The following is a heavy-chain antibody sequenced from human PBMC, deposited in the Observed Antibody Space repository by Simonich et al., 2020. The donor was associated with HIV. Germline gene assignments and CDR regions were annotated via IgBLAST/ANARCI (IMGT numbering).Heavy chain of an antibody. CDR3: VRVAFGVAPGAFDI. V-gene: IGHV5-51*03. D-gene: IGHD3-3*01. J-gene: IGHJ3*02. Sequence: EVQLVQSGAEVKKPGESLKISCKGSGYSFTSYWIGWVRQMPGGGREWVGRIYPGDSDTSDSPSFQGQVTISADKSISTAYLQWSSLKASDIAMYYCVRVAFGVAPGAFDIWGQGTLVTVSS. CDR1: GYSFTSYW. CDR2: IYPGDSDT.